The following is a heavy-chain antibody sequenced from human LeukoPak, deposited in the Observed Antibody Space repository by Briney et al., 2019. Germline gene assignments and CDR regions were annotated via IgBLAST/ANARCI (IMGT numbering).Heavy chain of an antibody. D-gene: IGHD3-22*01. CDR3: ATDGQEGYYFDY. CDR2: IYYSGST. V-gene: IGHV4-39*01. CDR1: GGSISSSSYY. Sequence: SETLSLTCTVSGGSISSSSYYWGWIRQPPGKGLEWIGSIYYSGSTYYNPSLKSRVTISVDTSKNQLSLKLSSVTAADTAVYYCATDGQEGYYFDYWGQGTLVTVSS. J-gene: IGHJ4*02.